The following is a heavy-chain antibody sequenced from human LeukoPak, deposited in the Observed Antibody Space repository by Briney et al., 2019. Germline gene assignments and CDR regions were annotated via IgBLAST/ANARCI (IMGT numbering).Heavy chain of an antibody. Sequence: GGSLRLSCAVSGSTLTEHAWSWVRQAPGKGLEWVSYISSSSSTIYYADSVKGRFTISRDNAKNSLYLQMNSLRAEDTAVYYCARAGRLGMYYYDSSGYPYYFDYWGQGTLVTVSS. J-gene: IGHJ4*02. CDR1: GSTLTEHA. D-gene: IGHD3-22*01. CDR2: ISSSSSTI. V-gene: IGHV3-48*01. CDR3: ARAGRLGMYYYDSSGYPYYFDY.